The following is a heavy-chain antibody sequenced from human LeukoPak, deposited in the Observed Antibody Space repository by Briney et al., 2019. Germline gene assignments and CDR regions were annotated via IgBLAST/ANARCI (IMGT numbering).Heavy chain of an antibody. V-gene: IGHV1-69*06. CDR2: IIPIFCTS. Sequence: ASVKVSCKASGGTFSSYAISWVRQAPGQGLEWMGGIIPIFCTSNYAQKFQGRVTINADKSTSTAYMELSSLRSEDTAVYYCARGRPTTSIAAAGVNWFDPWGQGTLVTVSS. CDR3: ARGRPTTSIAAAGVNWFDP. D-gene: IGHD6-13*01. CDR1: GGTFSSYA. J-gene: IGHJ5*02.